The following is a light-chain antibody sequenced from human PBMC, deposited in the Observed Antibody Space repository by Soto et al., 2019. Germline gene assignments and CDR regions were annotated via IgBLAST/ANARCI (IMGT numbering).Light chain of an antibody. Sequence: TQSPATLSVSPGERATLSCRASQSVSSNLAWYQQKPGKAPKLLIYGASTLQSGVPSRFGGSGSGTDFTLTVSSLQPEDFATYYCQQLFIYPPTFGPGTKVDIK. J-gene: IGKJ3*01. CDR3: QQLFIYPPT. V-gene: IGKV1-9*01. CDR2: GAS. CDR1: QSVSSN.